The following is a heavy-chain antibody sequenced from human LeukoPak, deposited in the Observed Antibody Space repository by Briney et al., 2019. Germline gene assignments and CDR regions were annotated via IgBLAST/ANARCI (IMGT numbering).Heavy chain of an antibody. Sequence: SETLSLTCTVSGGSISSSSYYWGWIRQPPGKGLEWIGYIYYSGSTNYNPSLKSRVTISVDTSKNQFSLKLSSVTAADTAVYYCARYGTAAGNFDYWGQGTLVTVSS. CDR1: GGSISSSSYY. D-gene: IGHD6-13*01. CDR3: ARYGTAAGNFDY. J-gene: IGHJ4*02. V-gene: IGHV4-61*05. CDR2: IYYSGST.